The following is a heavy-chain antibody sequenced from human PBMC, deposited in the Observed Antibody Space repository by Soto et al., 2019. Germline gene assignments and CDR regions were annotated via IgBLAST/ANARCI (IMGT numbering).Heavy chain of an antibody. J-gene: IGHJ5*02. V-gene: IGHV3-23*01. CDR3: APHPIAAAGHGYNWFDP. CDR2: ISGSGGST. Sequence: GGSLRLSCAASGFTFSSYAMSWVRQAPGKGLEWVSAISGSGGSTYYADSVKGRFTISRDNSKNTLYLQMNSLRAEDTAVYYCAPHPIAAAGHGYNWFDPWGQGTLVTVSS. CDR1: GFTFSSYA. D-gene: IGHD6-13*01.